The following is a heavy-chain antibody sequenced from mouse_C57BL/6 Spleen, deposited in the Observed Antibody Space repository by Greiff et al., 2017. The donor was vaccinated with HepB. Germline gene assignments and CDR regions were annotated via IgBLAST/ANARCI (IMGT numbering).Heavy chain of an antibody. J-gene: IGHJ2*01. CDR3: TRTPYGNEDY. CDR1: GYTFTDYE. D-gene: IGHD2-1*01. CDR2: IDPETGGT. Sequence: QVQLQQSGAELVRPGASVTLSCKASGYTFTDYEMHWVKQTPVHGLEWIGAIDPETGGTAYNQKFKGKAILTADKSSSTAYMELRSLTSEDSAVYYCTRTPYGNEDYWGQGTTLTVSS. V-gene: IGHV1-15*01.